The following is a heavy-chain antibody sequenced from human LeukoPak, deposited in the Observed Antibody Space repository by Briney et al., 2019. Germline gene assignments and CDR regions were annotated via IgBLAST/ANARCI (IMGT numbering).Heavy chain of an antibody. CDR1: GFTFSSYA. Sequence: GGSLRLSCAASGFTFSSYAMHWVRQAPGKGLEWVAVISYDGSNKYYADSVKGRFTISRDNSKNTLYLQMNSLRAEDTAVYYCARPITISALYAFDIWGQGTMVTVSS. CDR3: ARPITISALYAFDI. CDR2: ISYDGSNK. J-gene: IGHJ3*02. V-gene: IGHV3-30-3*01. D-gene: IGHD3-9*01.